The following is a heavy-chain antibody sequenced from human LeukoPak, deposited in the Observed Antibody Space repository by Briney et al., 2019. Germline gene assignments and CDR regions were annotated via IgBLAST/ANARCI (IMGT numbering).Heavy chain of an antibody. Sequence: GGSLRLSCAASGFTFSSYWMSWVRQAPGKGLEWVANIKQDGSEKYYVDSVKGRFTISRDNAKNSLYLQMNSLRAEDTAVYYCARGTGTTFFYYYYYMDVWGKGTTVTVSS. V-gene: IGHV3-7*01. D-gene: IGHD1-7*01. CDR1: GFTFSSYW. J-gene: IGHJ6*03. CDR3: ARGTGTTFFYYYYYMDV. CDR2: IKQDGSEK.